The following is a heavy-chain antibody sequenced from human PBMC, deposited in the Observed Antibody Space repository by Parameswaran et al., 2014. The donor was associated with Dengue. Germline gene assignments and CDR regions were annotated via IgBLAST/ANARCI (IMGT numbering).Heavy chain of an antibody. D-gene: IGHD3-22*01. Sequence: WVRQAPGQGLEWMGIINPSGGSTSYAQKFQGRVTMTRDTSTSTVYMELSSLRSEDTAVYYCAREDSSGYNAFDIWGQGTMVTVSS. V-gene: IGHV1-46*03. J-gene: IGHJ3*02. CDR2: INPSGGST. CDR3: AREDSSGYNAFDI.